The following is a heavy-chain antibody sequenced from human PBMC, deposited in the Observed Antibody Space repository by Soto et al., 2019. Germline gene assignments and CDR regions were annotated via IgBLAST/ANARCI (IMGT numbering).Heavy chain of an antibody. V-gene: IGHV3-30*18. D-gene: IGHD3-10*02. CDR3: AKDLGGVFGDSIPPWLPISYGMDV. CDR1: GFTFSSYG. J-gene: IGHJ6*02. CDR2: ISYDGSNK. Sequence: PGGSLRLSCAASGFTFSSYGMHWVRQAPGKGLEWVAVISYDGSNKYYADSVKGRFTISRDNSKNTLYLQMNSLRAEDTAVYYCAKDLGGVFGDSIPPWLPISYGMDVWGQGTTVTVSS.